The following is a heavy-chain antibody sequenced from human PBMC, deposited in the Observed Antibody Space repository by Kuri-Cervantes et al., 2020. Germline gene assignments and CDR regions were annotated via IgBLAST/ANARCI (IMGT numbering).Heavy chain of an antibody. D-gene: IGHD6-13*01. J-gene: IGHJ4*02. CDR1: GYSISSGYY. CDR3: ASWDSSSWYRYFDY. V-gene: IGHV4-38-2*01. CDR2: IYHSGST. Sequence: SETLSLTCAVSGYSISSGYYWGWIRQPPGKGLEWIGSIYHSGSTYYDPSLKSRVTISVDTSKNQFSLKLSSVTAADTAVYYRASWDSSSWYRYFDYWGQGTLVTVSS.